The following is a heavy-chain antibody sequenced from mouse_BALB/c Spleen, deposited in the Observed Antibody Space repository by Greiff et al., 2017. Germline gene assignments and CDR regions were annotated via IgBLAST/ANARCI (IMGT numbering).Heavy chain of an antibody. Sequence: VQLKESGGGLVQPGGSLKLSCAASGFTFSSYGMSWVRQTPDKRLELVATISSGGSTYYPDSVKGRFTISRDNARNILYLQMSSLRSEDTAMYYCANYGNLGWFAYWGQGTLVTVSA. CDR3: ANYGNLGWFAY. V-gene: IGHV5-6-5*01. D-gene: IGHD2-1*01. J-gene: IGHJ3*01. CDR1: GFTFSSYG. CDR2: ISSGGST.